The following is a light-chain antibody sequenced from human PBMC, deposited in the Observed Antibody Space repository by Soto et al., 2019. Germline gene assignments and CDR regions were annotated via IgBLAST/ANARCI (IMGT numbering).Light chain of an antibody. CDR2: GAS. CDR3: QQYNTWPPKYT. CDR1: QSVSSY. V-gene: IGKV3-15*01. Sequence: EIVMTQSPAILSVSPGGRATLSCRASQSVSSYLAWYQQRPGQPPRLLIYGASTRATGIPARFSGSGSGTEFSPSISSLQSEDFAVYYCQQYNTWPPKYTFGQGTKLEIK. J-gene: IGKJ2*01.